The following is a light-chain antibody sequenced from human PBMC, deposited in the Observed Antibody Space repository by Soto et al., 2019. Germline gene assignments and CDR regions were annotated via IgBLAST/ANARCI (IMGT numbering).Light chain of an antibody. CDR3: QHYNYWPPKT. CDR1: QSVSTN. CDR2: NAP. Sequence: EIVMTQSPATLSVSPGERATLSCRASQSVSTNLAWYQQKPGQAPRLPIYNAPTRATGIPARFSGSGSGTDFTLTISSLEPEDFAVYYCQHYNYWPPKTFGQGTKVDIK. V-gene: IGKV3D-15*01. J-gene: IGKJ1*01.